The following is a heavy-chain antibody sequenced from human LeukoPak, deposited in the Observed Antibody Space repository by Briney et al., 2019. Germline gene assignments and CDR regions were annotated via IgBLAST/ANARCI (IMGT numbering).Heavy chain of an antibody. V-gene: IGHV1-46*01. CDR1: LYTFTSCF. J-gene: IGHJ4*02. Sequence: ASVKVSCKASLYTFTSCFIHWVRQAPGQGLEWMGIINPSGGSATYAQTFQGRVTMTRDTSTSTVYMELSSLISDDTAVYYCARHFGVNLPFSAYWGQGTLVTVSS. D-gene: IGHD4-23*01. CDR3: ARHFGVNLPFSAY. CDR2: INPSGGSA.